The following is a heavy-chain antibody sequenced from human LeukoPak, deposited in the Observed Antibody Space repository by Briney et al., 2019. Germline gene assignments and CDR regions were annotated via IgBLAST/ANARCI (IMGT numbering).Heavy chain of an antibody. Sequence: ASVKVSCKASGYTLTGYYMHWVRQAPGQGLEWMGRINPSNGGTNYAQKFQGRVTMTRDTSISTVYMELSRLTSDDTAVYYCTREGPGSDWATFDSWGQGALVTVSS. CDR1: GYTLTGYY. CDR2: INPSNGGT. V-gene: IGHV1-2*06. CDR3: TREGPGSDWATFDS. J-gene: IGHJ4*02. D-gene: IGHD6-19*01.